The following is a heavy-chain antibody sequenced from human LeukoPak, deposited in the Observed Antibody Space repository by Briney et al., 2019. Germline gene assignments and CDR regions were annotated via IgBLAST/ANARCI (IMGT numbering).Heavy chain of an antibody. D-gene: IGHD4-17*01. J-gene: IGHJ4*02. CDR2: IKQDGSEK. Sequence: GGSLRLSCAASGFTFSTYFMIWVRQAPGKGLEWVANIKQDGSEKYYVDSMKGRFTISRDNAMNSLYLQMNSLRAKDTAVYYCVRVRRTTVTTFDYWGQGTLVTVSS. V-gene: IGHV3-7*05. CDR1: GFTFSTYF. CDR3: VRVRRTTVTTFDY.